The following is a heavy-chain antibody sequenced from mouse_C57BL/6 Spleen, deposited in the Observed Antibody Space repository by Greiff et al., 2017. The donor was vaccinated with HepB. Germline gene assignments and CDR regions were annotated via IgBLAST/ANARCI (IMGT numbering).Heavy chain of an antibody. V-gene: IGHV1-82*01. CDR1: GYAFSSSW. D-gene: IGHD1-1*01. J-gene: IGHJ1*03. Sequence: VKLMESGPELVKPGASVKISCKASGYAFSSSWMNWVKQRPGKGLEWIGRIYPGDGDTNYNGKFKGKATLTADKSSSTAYMQLSSLTSEDSAVYFCARSLFITTAERYFDVWGTGTTVTVSS. CDR3: ARSLFITTAERYFDV. CDR2: IYPGDGDT.